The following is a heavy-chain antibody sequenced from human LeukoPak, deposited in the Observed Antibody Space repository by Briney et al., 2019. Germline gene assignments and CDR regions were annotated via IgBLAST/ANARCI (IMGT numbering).Heavy chain of an antibody. Sequence: GGSLRLSCAASGFTFSSYAMSWVRQAPGKGLEWVSAISGSGGSTYYADSVKGRFTISRDNSMNTLYLQMNSLRAEDTAVYYCAKDYYGSGRQRTPYYYYGMDVWGQGTTVTVSS. D-gene: IGHD3-10*01. CDR1: GFTFSSYA. CDR3: AKDYYGSGRQRTPYYYYGMDV. J-gene: IGHJ6*02. V-gene: IGHV3-23*01. CDR2: ISGSGGST.